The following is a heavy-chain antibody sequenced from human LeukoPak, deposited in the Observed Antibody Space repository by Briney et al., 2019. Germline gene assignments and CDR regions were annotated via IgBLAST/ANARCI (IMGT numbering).Heavy chain of an antibody. Sequence: GGSLRLSCGASGFTFSNYVMSWVRQAPGQGLEWVSTIAAADSGTYYAASVKGRFTISRDNSKHTLHLQMNGLRAEDTAVYYCGTRGTTATKYFEDWGQGTLVTVSS. V-gene: IGHV3-23*01. D-gene: IGHD1-1*01. CDR2: IAAADSGT. CDR3: GTRGTTATKYFED. CDR1: GFTFSNYV. J-gene: IGHJ4*02.